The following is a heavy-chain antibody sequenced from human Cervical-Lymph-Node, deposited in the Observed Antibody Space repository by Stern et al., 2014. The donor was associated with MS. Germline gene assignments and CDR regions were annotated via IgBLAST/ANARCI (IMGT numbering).Heavy chain of an antibody. V-gene: IGHV4-30-2*01. Sequence: QVQLVESGSGQAKPSQTLSLTCAVSGGSISSGGSSWNWIRQPPGKGLEWIGFIYHSGSTYYNPSLKGRVFISVDTSKNQFALNLRSVTAADTAVYYCARDDAVGATRYHYAMDVWGQGTTVTVSS. J-gene: IGHJ6*02. CDR3: ARDDAVGATRYHYAMDV. D-gene: IGHD1-26*01. CDR2: IYHSGST. CDR1: GGSISSGGSS.